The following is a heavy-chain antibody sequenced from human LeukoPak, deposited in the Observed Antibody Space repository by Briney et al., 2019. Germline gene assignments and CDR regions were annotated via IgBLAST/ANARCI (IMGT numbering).Heavy chain of an antibody. D-gene: IGHD3-22*01. CDR1: GGSISSYY. CDR3: ARDRRYYYDSSGYFDY. Sequence: PSETLSLTCTVSGGSISSYYWSWIRQPAGKGLEWIGRIYTSGSTNYNPSLKSRVTMSVDTSKNQFSLKLSSVTAADTAVYYCARDRRYYYDSSGYFDYWGQGTLVTVSS. V-gene: IGHV4-4*07. J-gene: IGHJ4*02. CDR2: IYTSGST.